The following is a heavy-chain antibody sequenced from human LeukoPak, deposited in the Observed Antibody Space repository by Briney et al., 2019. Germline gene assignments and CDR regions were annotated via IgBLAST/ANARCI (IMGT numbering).Heavy chain of an antibody. CDR1: GFTFSSND. Sequence: PGGSLRLSCAASGFTFSSNDMNWVRQAPGKGLEWVSSISSSSSYIYYAESMKGRFTISRDNAKNTLFLQINSLRAEDTAVYYCAREILAPGKTHDYWGQGTLVTVSS. CDR2: ISSSSSYI. V-gene: IGHV3-21*01. CDR3: AREILAPGKTHDY. J-gene: IGHJ4*02.